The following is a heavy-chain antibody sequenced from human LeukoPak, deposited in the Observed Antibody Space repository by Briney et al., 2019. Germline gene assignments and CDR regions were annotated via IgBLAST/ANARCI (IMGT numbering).Heavy chain of an antibody. V-gene: IGHV4-34*01. J-gene: IGHJ4*02. CDR3: ASRRYYYGSGSYLFDY. D-gene: IGHD3-10*01. CDR1: GGSFSGYY. CDR2: INHSGST. Sequence: SETLSLTCAVYGGSFSGYYWSWIRQPPGKGLEWIGEINHSGSTNYNPSLKSRVTISVDTSKNQFSLKLSSVTAADTAVYYCASRRYYYGSGSYLFDYWGQGTLVTVSS.